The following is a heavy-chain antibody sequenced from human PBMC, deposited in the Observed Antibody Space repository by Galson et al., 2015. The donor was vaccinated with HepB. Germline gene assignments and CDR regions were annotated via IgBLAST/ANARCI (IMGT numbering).Heavy chain of an antibody. CDR2: ISAYGGNT. CDR3: ARDRDYRFDY. CDR1: GYTFTRNG. V-gene: IGHV1-18*04. Sequence: SVKVSCKASGYTFTRNGISWVRQTPRRGLEWLGWISAYGGNTKYAQKYQGRITLTRDTSTSTAYVELRSLRFDDTAVYYCARDRDYRFDYWGQGTLVTVSS. D-gene: IGHD4/OR15-4a*01. J-gene: IGHJ4*02.